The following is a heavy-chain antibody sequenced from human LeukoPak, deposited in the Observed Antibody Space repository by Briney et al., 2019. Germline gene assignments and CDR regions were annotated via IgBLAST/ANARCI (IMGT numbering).Heavy chain of an antibody. Sequence: ASVKVSCKASGYTFTDYYLHWVRQAPGQGLEWMGWINPSTGGTNYAQKFQGRVTMTRDTSISTAYMELSGLRSDDTAVYYCAREVVYYRFDYWGQGTLVTVSS. CDR3: AREVVYYRFDY. D-gene: IGHD3-22*01. CDR1: GYTFTDYY. CDR2: INPSTGGT. J-gene: IGHJ4*02. V-gene: IGHV1-2*02.